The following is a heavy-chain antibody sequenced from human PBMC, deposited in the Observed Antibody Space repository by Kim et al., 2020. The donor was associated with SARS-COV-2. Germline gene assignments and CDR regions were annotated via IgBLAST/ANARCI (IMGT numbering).Heavy chain of an antibody. CDR1: GFTFSSYS. Sequence: GGSLRLSCAASGFTFSSYSMNWVRQAPGKGLEWVSSISSSSSYIYYADSVKGRFTISRDNAKNSLYLQMNSLRAEDTAVYYCARAYWGYDFWSGYSNYYYGIDVWGEGTTVSVSS. D-gene: IGHD3-3*01. CDR3: ARAYWGYDFWSGYSNYYYGIDV. CDR2: ISSSSSYI. V-gene: IGHV3-21*01. J-gene: IGHJ6*04.